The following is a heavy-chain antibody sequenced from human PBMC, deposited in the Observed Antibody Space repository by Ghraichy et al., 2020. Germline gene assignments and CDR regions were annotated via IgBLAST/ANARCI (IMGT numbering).Heavy chain of an antibody. CDR2: IYYSGST. V-gene: IGHV4-59*01. Sequence: SETLSLTCTVSGGSISSYYWSWIRQPPGKGLEWIGYIYYSGSTNYNPSLKSRVTISVDTSKNQFSLKLSSVTAADTAVYYCARGVREYCSSTSCYADAFDIWGQGTMVTVSS. CDR3: ARGVREYCSSTSCYADAFDI. J-gene: IGHJ3*02. D-gene: IGHD2-2*01. CDR1: GGSISSYY.